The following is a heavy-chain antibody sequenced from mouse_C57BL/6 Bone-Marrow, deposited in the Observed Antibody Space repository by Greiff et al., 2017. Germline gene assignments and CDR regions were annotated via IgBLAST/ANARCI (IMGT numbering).Heavy chain of an antibody. CDR2: IYPGSGST. Sequence: QVQLKQPGAELVKPGASVKMSCKASGYTFTSYWITWVKQRPGQGLEWIGDIYPGSGSTNYNEKFKSKATLTVDTSSSTAYMQLSSLTSEDSAVYYCAREDYYGSPWFAYWGQGTLVTVSA. D-gene: IGHD1-1*01. CDR1: GYTFTSYW. CDR3: AREDYYGSPWFAY. V-gene: IGHV1-55*01. J-gene: IGHJ3*01.